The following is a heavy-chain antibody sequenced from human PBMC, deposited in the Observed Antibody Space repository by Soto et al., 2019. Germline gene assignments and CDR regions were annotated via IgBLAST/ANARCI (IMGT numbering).Heavy chain of an antibody. CDR2: MYSGGNT. D-gene: IGHD6-19*01. CDR3: AMAGRLAGTYSFDY. Sequence: SETLSLTCTVSGGSISGYYWSWIRQPPGKGLEWIGYMYSGGNTNYNPSLKSRVTLSVDTSKNQFSLQLSSVTAADTAVYYCAMAGRLAGTYSFDYWGQGTLVTVSS. V-gene: IGHV4-59*01. CDR1: GGSISGYY. J-gene: IGHJ4*02.